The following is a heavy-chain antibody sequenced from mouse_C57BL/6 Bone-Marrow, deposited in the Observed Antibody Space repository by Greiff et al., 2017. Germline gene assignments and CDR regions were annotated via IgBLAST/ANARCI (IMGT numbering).Heavy chain of an antibody. J-gene: IGHJ3*01. CDR3: ARDRLYYYGSSPFAY. CDR2: ISYDGSN. Sequence: EVKLQESGPGLVKPSQSLSLTCSVTGYSITSGYYWNWIRQFPGNKLEWMGYISYDGSNNYNPSLKNRISITRDTSKNQFFLKLNSVTTEDTATYYCARDRLYYYGSSPFAYWGQGTLVTVSA. D-gene: IGHD1-1*01. V-gene: IGHV3-6*01. CDR1: GYSITSGYY.